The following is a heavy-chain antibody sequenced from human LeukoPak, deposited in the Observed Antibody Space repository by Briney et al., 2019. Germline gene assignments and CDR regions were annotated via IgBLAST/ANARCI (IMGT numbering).Heavy chain of an antibody. CDR2: ISGSGGST. CDR3: AKGTYYYDSSGYYSDAFDI. Sequence: GGSLRLSCAASGLTFSSYAMSWVRQAPGKGLEWVSAISGSGGSTYYADSVKGRFTISRDNSKNTLYLQMNSLRAEDTAVYYCAKGTYYYDSSGYYSDAFDIWGQGTMVTVSS. CDR1: GLTFSSYA. J-gene: IGHJ3*02. V-gene: IGHV3-23*01. D-gene: IGHD3-22*01.